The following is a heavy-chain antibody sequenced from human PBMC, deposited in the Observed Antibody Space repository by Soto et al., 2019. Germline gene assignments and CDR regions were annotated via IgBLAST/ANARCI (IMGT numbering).Heavy chain of an antibody. CDR2: IYYSGST. J-gene: IGHJ5*02. V-gene: IGHV4-59*08. D-gene: IGHD1-26*01. CDR3: ARGVKATYFDP. Sequence: SETLCLTCTASGFTISRYYRRWIRQPPGKRLEWIGYIYYSGSTNYNPSLKSRVTISVDTSKNQFSLKLSSVTAADTAVYYCARGVKATYFDPWGQGTLVTVS. CDR1: GFTISRYY.